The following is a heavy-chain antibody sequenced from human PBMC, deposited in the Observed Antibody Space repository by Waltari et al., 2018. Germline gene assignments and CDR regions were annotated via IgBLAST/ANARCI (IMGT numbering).Heavy chain of an antibody. Sequence: QVQLVESGGGVVQPGRSLRLSCSASGFPCSRYGMPWVRQAPGKGLEWVAVIWYDGSNKYYADAVKGRFTISRDNSKNTLYLEMNSLRAEDTAVYYCARVTENYYGMDVWGQGTTVTVSS. CDR3: ARVTENYYGMDV. CDR2: IWYDGSNK. V-gene: IGHV3-33*01. CDR1: GFPCSRYG. J-gene: IGHJ6*02.